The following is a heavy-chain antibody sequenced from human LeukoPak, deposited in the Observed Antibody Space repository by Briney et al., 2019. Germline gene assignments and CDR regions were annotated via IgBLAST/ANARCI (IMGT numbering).Heavy chain of an antibody. Sequence: GGSLRLSCAASGFTFSSYGMHWVRQAPGKGVEWVAFIRYDGSNKYYADSVKGRFTISRDNSKNTLYLQMNSLRAEDTAVYYCAKDGTYYYDSSGYYPYYWGQGTLVTVSS. V-gene: IGHV3-30*02. CDR1: GFTFSSYG. D-gene: IGHD3-22*01. J-gene: IGHJ4*02. CDR2: IRYDGSNK. CDR3: AKDGTYYYDSSGYYPYY.